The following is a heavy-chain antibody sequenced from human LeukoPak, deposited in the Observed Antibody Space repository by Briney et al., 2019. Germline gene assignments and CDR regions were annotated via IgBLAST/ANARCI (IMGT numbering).Heavy chain of an antibody. D-gene: IGHD3-22*01. CDR3: ARAAGFYDTNWFDP. Sequence: SETLSLTCIVSVGSISSSTYYWGWIRQPPGKGLEWIGFVYYSGSTSYNPSLKSRVTISVDTSKDQFSLKLTSVTAADTAMYYCARAAGFYDTNWFDPWGQGTLVTVSS. V-gene: IGHV4-39*01. CDR1: VGSISSSTYY. CDR2: VYYSGST. J-gene: IGHJ5*02.